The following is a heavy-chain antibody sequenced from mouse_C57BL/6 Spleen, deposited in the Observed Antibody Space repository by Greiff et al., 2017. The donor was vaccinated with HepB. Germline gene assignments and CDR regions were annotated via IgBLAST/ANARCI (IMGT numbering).Heavy chain of an antibody. Sequence: QVQLKESGAVLVRPGASVTLSCTASGYTFTDYEMRWVKQTPVHGLEWIGAIAPETGGTAYNQKVKGKAILTADKSSSTAYMELRILTSEDSAVYYCTREEMGYSWFAYWGQGTLVTVSA. D-gene: IGHD2-14*01. CDR1: GYTFTDYE. V-gene: IGHV1-15*01. J-gene: IGHJ3*01. CDR3: TREEMGYSWFAY. CDR2: IAPETGGT.